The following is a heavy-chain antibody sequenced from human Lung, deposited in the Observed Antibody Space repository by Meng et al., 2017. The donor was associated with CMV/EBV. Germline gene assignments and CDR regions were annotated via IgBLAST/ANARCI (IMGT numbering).Heavy chain of an antibody. Sequence: QAQLQASGPRLGKPSETLSATRIVSSDSITNYVWSWVRQPAGKGLEWIGRLYPDGSTDYNPSLSSRLTLSLDTSKIRFSLKLRSVTAADTAIYYCARTPVRFCNTHMCYAFDYWGQGALVTVSS. CDR1: SDSITNYV. J-gene: IGHJ4*02. CDR2: LYPDGST. V-gene: IGHV4-4*07. CDR3: ARTPVRFCNTHMCYAFDY. D-gene: IGHD2-2*01.